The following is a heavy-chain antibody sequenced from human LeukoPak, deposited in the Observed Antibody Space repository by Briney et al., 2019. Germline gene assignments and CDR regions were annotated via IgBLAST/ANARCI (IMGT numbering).Heavy chain of an antibody. Sequence: GGSLRLSCVGSGFTLSSYWMTWVRQAPGKGLEWVANIKDDGSEKYSVDSVKGRFTISRDNAKNLLYLQMSSLRAEDTAVYYCERARIDYWGQGTLVTVSS. D-gene: IGHD1-14*01. CDR3: ERARIDY. CDR1: GFTLSSYW. V-gene: IGHV3-7*04. J-gene: IGHJ4*02. CDR2: IKDDGSEK.